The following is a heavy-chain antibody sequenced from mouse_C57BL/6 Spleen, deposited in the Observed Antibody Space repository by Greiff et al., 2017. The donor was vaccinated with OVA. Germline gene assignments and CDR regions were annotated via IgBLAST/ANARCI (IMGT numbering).Heavy chain of an antibody. V-gene: IGHV1-69*01. J-gene: IGHJ1*03. Sequence: QVQLQQPGAELVMPGASVKLSCKASGYTFTSYWMHWVKQRPGQGLEWIGEIDPSDSYTNYNQKFKGKSTLTVDKSSSTAYMQRSSLTSEDSAVYYCAKRDYYGSSPVDVWGTGTTVTVSS. CDR2: IDPSDSYT. CDR1: GYTFTSYW. CDR3: AKRDYYGSSPVDV. D-gene: IGHD1-1*01.